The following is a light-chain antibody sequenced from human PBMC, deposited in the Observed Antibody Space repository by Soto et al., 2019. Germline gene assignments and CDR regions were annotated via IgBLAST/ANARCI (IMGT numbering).Light chain of an antibody. CDR2: DAS. V-gene: IGKV3-20*01. CDR1: QSVSSGY. J-gene: IGKJ2*01. Sequence: EIVLTQSPGTLSLSPGERATLSCRASQSVSSGYLAWYQQKPAQAPRLLIYDASSRATGIPDRFSGSGSGTDFTLTISRLEPEDFAVYFCQQYGSSPYTFGQGTKLEIK. CDR3: QQYGSSPYT.